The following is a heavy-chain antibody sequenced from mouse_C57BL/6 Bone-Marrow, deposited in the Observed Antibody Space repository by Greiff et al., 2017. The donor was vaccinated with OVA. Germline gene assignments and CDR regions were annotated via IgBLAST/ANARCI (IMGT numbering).Heavy chain of an antibody. Sequence: EVKVVESGGGLVKPGGSLKLSCAASGFTFSSYTMSWVRQTPEKRLEWVATISGGGGNTYYPDSVKGRFTISRDNAKNTLYLQMSSLRSEDTALYYCARRKIYYDYDPYYFDYWGQGTTLTVSS. CDR1: GFTFSSYT. CDR3: ARRKIYYDYDPYYFDY. CDR2: ISGGGGNT. D-gene: IGHD2-4*01. J-gene: IGHJ2*01. V-gene: IGHV5-9*01.